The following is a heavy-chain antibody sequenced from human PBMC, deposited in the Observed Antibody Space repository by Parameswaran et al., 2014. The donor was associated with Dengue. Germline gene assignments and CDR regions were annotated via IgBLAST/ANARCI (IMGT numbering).Heavy chain of an antibody. CDR2: IYSGGST. CDR3: ARGGSGLDY. J-gene: IGHJ4*02. Sequence: VRQAPGKGLEWVSVIYSGGSTYYADSVKGRFTISRDNSKNTLYLQMNSLRAEDTAVYYCARGGSGLDYWGQGTLVTVSS. D-gene: IGHD3-22*01. V-gene: IGHV3-53*01.